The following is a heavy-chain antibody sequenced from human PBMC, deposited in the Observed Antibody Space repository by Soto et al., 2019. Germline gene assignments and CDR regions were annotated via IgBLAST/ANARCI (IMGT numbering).Heavy chain of an antibody. CDR3: ARAVRGGTPYYFDY. CDR2: IYYSGST. Sequence: SETLSLTCTVSGGSISSGDYYWSWIRQPPGKGLEWIGYIYYSGSTYYNPSLKSRVTISVDTSKNQFSLKLSSVTAADTAVYYWARAVRGGTPYYFDYWGQGTLVTVSS. J-gene: IGHJ4*02. D-gene: IGHD3-10*01. V-gene: IGHV4-30-4*01. CDR1: GGSISSGDYY.